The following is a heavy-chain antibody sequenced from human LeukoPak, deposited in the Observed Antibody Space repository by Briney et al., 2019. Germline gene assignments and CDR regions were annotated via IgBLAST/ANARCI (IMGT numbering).Heavy chain of an antibody. D-gene: IGHD6-19*01. J-gene: IGHJ3*02. CDR1: GGSFSGYY. CDR2: INHSGST. Sequence: ETLSLTCAVYGGSFSGYYWSWIRQPPGKGLEWIGEINHSGSTNYNPSLKSRVTISVDTSKNQFSLKLSSVTAADTAVYYCARYYSSGGGTRDAFDIWGQGTMVTVSS. CDR3: ARYYSSGGGTRDAFDI. V-gene: IGHV4-34*01.